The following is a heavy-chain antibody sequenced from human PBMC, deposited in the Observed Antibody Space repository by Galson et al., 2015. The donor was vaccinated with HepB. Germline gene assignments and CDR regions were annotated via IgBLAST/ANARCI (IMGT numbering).Heavy chain of an antibody. J-gene: IGHJ4*02. V-gene: IGHV4-34*01. D-gene: IGHD3-16*01. Sequence: ETLSLTCAVYGGSFSGHYWTWIRQPPGKGLEWIGNTNHRGNTNYNPSLKSRVIISADSSKNQFSLKLTSVTAADMAVYYCARGHTAGYDYVWGRREKLAAHWDYWGQGTQVIVSS. CDR1: GGSFSGHY. CDR2: TNHRGNT. CDR3: ARGHTAGYDYVWGRREKLAAHWDY.